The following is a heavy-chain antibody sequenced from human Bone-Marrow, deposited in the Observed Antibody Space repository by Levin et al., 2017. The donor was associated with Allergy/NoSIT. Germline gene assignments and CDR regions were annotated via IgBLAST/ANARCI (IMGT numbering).Heavy chain of an antibody. V-gene: IGHV3-7*01. CDR2: MRKDGSGE. Sequence: QPGGSLRLSCAASGFNFSNYWMSWVRQAPGKGLEWVANMRKDGSGENYVDSVKGRFTIPRDNTKNSLFLQMNSLRVDDTAVYYCAVIELIWRGGLRRTYRYGMDVWGQGTTVTVS. CDR3: AVIELIWRGGLRRTYRYGMDV. CDR1: GFNFSNYW. D-gene: IGHD3-3*01. J-gene: IGHJ6*02.